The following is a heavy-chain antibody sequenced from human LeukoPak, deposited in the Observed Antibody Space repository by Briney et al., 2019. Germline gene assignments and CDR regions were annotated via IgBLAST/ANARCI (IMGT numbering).Heavy chain of an antibody. V-gene: IGHV4-59*01. Sequence: PSETLSLTCTVSGGSISSYYWSWIRQPPGKGLEWIGYIYYSGSTNYNPSLKSRVTISVDTSKNQFSLKLSSVTAADTAVYYCARDGQQLGFDYLGQGTLVTVSS. D-gene: IGHD6-13*01. CDR1: GGSISSYY. CDR3: ARDGQQLGFDY. CDR2: IYYSGST. J-gene: IGHJ4*02.